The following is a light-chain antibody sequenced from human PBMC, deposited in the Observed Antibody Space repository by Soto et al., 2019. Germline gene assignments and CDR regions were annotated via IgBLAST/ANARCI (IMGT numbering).Light chain of an antibody. V-gene: IGKV3-11*01. J-gene: IGKJ4*01. CDR3: QQRSNWPLT. CDR2: DAS. CDR1: QSVSSY. Sequence: EIVLTQSPATLSLSPGERATLSCRASQSVSSYFAWYQQKPGHAPRLLIYDASNRATGIPARFSGSGSGTDFTLTISSLEPEDFAVYYCQQRSNWPLTFGGGTNVEIK.